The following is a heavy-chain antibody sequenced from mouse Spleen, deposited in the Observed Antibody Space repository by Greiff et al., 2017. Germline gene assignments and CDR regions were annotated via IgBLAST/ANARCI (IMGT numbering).Heavy chain of an antibody. CDR1: GFNIKDDY. V-gene: IGHV14-4*01. J-gene: IGHJ4*01. CDR3: THYYGSSYDAMDY. Sequence: VQLKESGAELVRPGASVKLSCTASGFNIKDDYMHWVKQRPEQGLEWIGWIDPENGDTEYASKFQGKATITADTSSNTAYLQLSSLTSEDTAVYYCTHYYGSSYDAMDYWGQGTSVTVSS. CDR2: IDPENGDT. D-gene: IGHD1-1*01.